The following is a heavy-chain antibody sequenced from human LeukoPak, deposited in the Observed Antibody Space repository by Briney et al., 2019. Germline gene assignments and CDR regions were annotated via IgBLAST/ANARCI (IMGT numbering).Heavy chain of an antibody. Sequence: SETLSFTCTVSAGSITSGSDYWSWIRQPAGKGLEWIGRIYTSGITKYNPSLKSRATISIGRSKNQLSLNLSSVTAADTAVYYCARVHRALAHGAFDYWGQGTMVTVSS. CDR1: AGSITSGSDY. CDR2: IYTSGIT. CDR3: ARVHRALAHGAFDY. J-gene: IGHJ4*03. D-gene: IGHD4-17*01. V-gene: IGHV4-61*02.